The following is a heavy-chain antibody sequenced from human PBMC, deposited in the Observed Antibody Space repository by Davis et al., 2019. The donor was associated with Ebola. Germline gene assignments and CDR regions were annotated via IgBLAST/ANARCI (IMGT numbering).Heavy chain of an antibody. Sequence: SETLSLTCAVSGGSISSSNWWSWVRQPPGKGLEWIGEIYHSGSTNYNPSLKSRVTISVDKSKNQFSLKLSSVTAADTAVYYCAGRHRGLNWFDPWGQGTLVTVSS. CDR1: GGSISSSNW. CDR3: AGRHRGLNWFDP. J-gene: IGHJ5*02. V-gene: IGHV4-4*02. CDR2: IYHSGST. D-gene: IGHD3-10*01.